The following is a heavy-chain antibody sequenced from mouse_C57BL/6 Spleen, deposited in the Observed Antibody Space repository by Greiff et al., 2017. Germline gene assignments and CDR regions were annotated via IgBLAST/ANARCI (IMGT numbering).Heavy chain of an antibody. CDR3: TRWGYYSNYYAMDY. D-gene: IGHD2-5*01. J-gene: IGHJ4*01. CDR2: IYPGNSDT. Sequence: EVQLQQSGTVLARPGASVKMSCKTSGYTFTSYWMHWVKQRPGQGLEWIGAIYPGNSDTSYNQKFKGKAKLTAVTSASTAYMELSSLTNEDSAVYYCTRWGYYSNYYAMDYWGQGTSVTVSS. V-gene: IGHV1-5*01. CDR1: GYTFTSYW.